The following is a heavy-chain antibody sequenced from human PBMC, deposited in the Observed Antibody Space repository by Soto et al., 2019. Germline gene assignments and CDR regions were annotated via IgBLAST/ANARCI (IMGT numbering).Heavy chain of an antibody. CDR3: ARAAGAGPFDY. V-gene: IGHV1-3*05. CDR2: INAGNGNT. Sequence: QVQLVQSGAEEKKPGASVKVSCKTSGYIFPTYAMHWVRQAPGQRLEWMGWINAGNGNTKYSQKFQGRVTITRDTPASTAYMELSSLTSEDTSVYYCARAAGAGPFDYWGQGTLVIVSS. D-gene: IGHD2-8*02. CDR1: GYIFPTYA. J-gene: IGHJ4*02.